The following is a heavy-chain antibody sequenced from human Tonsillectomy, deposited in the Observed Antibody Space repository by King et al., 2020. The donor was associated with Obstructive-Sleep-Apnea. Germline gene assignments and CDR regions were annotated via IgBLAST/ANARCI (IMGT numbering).Heavy chain of an antibody. CDR1: GGSISSDLW. J-gene: IGHJ4*02. CDR2: IYQSGRK. Sequence: HVQLQESGPGLVKPSGTLSLTCAFSGGSISSDLWWGGVRQAPGKGLEWIGEIYQSGRKNYKPSLKIRVTISIDKSNNQFSLKLNSVTVADTAVYYCAREGFLQGFDYWGQGTLVTVSS. V-gene: IGHV4-4*02. CDR3: AREGFLQGFDY.